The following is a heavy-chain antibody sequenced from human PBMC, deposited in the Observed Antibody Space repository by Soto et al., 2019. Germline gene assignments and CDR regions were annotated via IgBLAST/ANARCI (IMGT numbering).Heavy chain of an antibody. J-gene: IGHJ4*02. Sequence: QVQLVQSGAEVKEPGASVKVSCKASGYTFTSYDINWVRQATGQGLEWMGWMNPDSSDTGYVQKFQGRVSMTRDTSISTAYMEVSSLRSEDTAVYYCARSRGGTGVDLDYWGQGTLVTVSS. V-gene: IGHV1-8*01. CDR1: GYTFTSYD. CDR3: ARSRGGTGVDLDY. CDR2: MNPDSSDT. D-gene: IGHD7-27*01.